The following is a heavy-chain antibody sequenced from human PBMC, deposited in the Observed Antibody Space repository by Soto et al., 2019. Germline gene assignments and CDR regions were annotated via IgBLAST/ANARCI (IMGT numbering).Heavy chain of an antibody. CDR2: ISYDESKK. J-gene: IGHJ4*02. Sequence: QVQLVESGGGVVQPGRSLRLSCAASGFTFSPYGIHWVRQAPGKGLEWVSLISYDESKKFYAESVKGRFTISRDNAKNTVYLHMNSLRGADTAVYYCAKDYYRGYSYAHDYWGQCTLVTVSS. CDR3: AKDYYRGYSYAHDY. CDR1: GFTFSPYG. V-gene: IGHV3-30*18. D-gene: IGHD5-18*01.